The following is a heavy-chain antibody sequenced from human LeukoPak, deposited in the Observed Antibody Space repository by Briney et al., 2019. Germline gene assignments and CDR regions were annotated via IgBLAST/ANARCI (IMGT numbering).Heavy chain of an antibody. CDR1: GGTFSSYA. J-gene: IGHJ5*02. CDR2: IIPIFGTA. V-gene: IGHV1-69*06. Sequence: ASVKVSCKASGGTFSSYAISWVRQAPGQGLEWMGGIIPIFGTANYAQKFQGRVTITADKSTSTAYMELSSLRSEDTAVYYCARAVYSSSWNWFDPWGQGTLVTVSS. CDR3: ARAVYSSSWNWFDP. D-gene: IGHD6-13*01.